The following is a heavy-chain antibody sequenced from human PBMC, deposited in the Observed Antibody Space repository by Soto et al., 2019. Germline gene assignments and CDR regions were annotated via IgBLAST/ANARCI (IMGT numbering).Heavy chain of an antibody. V-gene: IGHV4-59*01. CDR1: GDSISSYS. J-gene: IGHJ4*02. CDR2: IHYNGNT. CDR3: ARDGHLGRSIQPLDS. Sequence: QVQLQVSGPGLVKPSETLSLTCTVSGDSISSYSWSWIRQPPGKGLEWIGNIHYNGNTKYSPSLNSPVTMSVDTSNTHFSLKLISVTTAATAVYFCARDGHLGRSIQPLDSWGQATLVTVSS.